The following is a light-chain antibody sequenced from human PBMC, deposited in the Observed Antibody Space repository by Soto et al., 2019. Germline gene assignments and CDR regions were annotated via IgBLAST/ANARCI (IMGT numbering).Light chain of an antibody. V-gene: IGLV1-40*01. CDR3: LSYDSRLSVSV. CDR2: GNT. J-gene: IGLJ3*02. CDR1: SSNIGAGYD. Sequence: QSVLTQPPSMSGALGQRVTISCTGSSSNIGAGYDVHWYQQLPGTAPKLLIYGNTNRTSGVPDRFSGSKSGTSASLAITGLEAEDEADYYCLSYDSRLSVSVFGGGTKLTVL.